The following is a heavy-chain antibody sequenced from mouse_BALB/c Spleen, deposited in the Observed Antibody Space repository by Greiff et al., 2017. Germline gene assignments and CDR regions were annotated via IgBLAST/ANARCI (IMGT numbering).Heavy chain of an antibody. D-gene: IGHD3-1*01. CDR2: INPSTGYT. V-gene: IGHV1S26*01. CDR3: ARSPLSSGYVAY. CDR1: GFNIKDYY. J-gene: IGHJ3*01. Sequence: QVQLKQSGAELVRSGASVKLSCTASGFNIKDYYMHWVKQRPGQGLEWIGYINPSTGYTEYNQKFKDKATLTADKSSSTAYMQLSSLTSEDSAVYYCARSPLSSGYVAYWGQGTLVTASA.